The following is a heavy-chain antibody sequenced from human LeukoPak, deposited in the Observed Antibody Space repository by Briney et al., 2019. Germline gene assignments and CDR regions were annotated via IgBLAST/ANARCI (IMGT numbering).Heavy chain of an antibody. Sequence: GGSLRLSCAASGFTFTSYAMRRVRQAPGKGLEWVSAMSGSGGSTYYADSVKGRFTISRDNSKNTLYLQMNSLRAEDTAVYYCAQGKDTYSYDSSGYYFGEYWGQGTLVTVSS. V-gene: IGHV3-23*01. J-gene: IGHJ4*02. D-gene: IGHD3-22*01. CDR1: GFTFTSYA. CDR3: AQGKDTYSYDSSGYYFGEY. CDR2: MSGSGGST.